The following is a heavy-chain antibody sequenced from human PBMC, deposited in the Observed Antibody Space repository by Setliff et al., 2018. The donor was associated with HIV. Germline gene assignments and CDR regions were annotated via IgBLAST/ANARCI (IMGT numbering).Heavy chain of an antibody. CDR1: GFTFTDYT. D-gene: IGHD5-18*01. CDR3: TRDKGYAFDI. V-gene: IGHV3-49*04. CDR2: IRSKAYGGTT. Sequence: GGSLRLSCAASGFTFTDYTMNWVRQAPGKGLEWVGFIRSKAYGGTTEYAASVKDRFTVSRDDSKSIAYLQINSLKTEDTAVYYCTRDKGYAFDIWGQGTMVTVSS. J-gene: IGHJ3*02.